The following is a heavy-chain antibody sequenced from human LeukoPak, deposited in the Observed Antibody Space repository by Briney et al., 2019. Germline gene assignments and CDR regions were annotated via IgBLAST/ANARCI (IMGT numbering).Heavy chain of an antibody. J-gene: IGHJ6*03. V-gene: IGHV1-2*02. D-gene: IGHD2-2*01. CDR1: GYTFTGYD. CDR2: INPNSGGT. CDR3: AALGHCSSTSCYPPYYYYYMDV. Sequence: ASVKVSCKASGYTFTGYDMHWVRQAPGQGLEWMGWINPNSGGTDYAQKFQGRVTMTRDTSISTAYMELSRLRSDDTAVYYCAALGHCSSTSCYPPYYYYYMDVWGKGTTVAVSS.